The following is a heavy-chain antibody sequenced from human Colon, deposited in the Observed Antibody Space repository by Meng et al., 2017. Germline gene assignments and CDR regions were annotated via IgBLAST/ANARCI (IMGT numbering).Heavy chain of an antibody. CDR1: GYTYSTYD. CDR3: ATPSVAAGSVFDS. CDR2: MNPNTGNT. V-gene: IGHV1-8*01. Sequence: ASVKVSCKASGYTYSTYDVHWVRQATGQGLEWMGWMNPNTGNTVYAPKFQGRVVMTRDTSISTAYMELSSLTSSDTAVYFCATPSVAAGSVFDSWGQGTLVTVSS. D-gene: IGHD6-13*01. J-gene: IGHJ4*02.